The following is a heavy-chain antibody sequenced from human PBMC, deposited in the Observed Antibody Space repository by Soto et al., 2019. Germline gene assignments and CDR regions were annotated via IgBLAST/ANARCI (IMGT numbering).Heavy chain of an antibody. CDR3: TTDKDYYGSGSAPPFDY. D-gene: IGHD3-10*01. J-gene: IGHJ4*02. Sequence: GGSLRLSCAASGFTFSNAWMNWVRQAPGKGLEWVGRIKSKTDGGTTDYAAPVKGRFTISRDDSKNTLYLQMNSLKTEDTAVYYCTTDKDYYGSGSAPPFDYWGQGTLVTVSS. V-gene: IGHV3-15*07. CDR1: GFTFSNAW. CDR2: IKSKTDGGTT.